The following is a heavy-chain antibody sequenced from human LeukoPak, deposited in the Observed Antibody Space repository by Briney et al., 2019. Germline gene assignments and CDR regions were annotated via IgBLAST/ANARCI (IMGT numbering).Heavy chain of an antibody. CDR1: GFIFNSYA. Sequence: GGSLRLSCAVSGFIFNSYAMNWVRQAPGKGLEWVANIKEDGSEKYYVDSVKGRFTISRDNAKNSLYLQMNSLRAEDTAVYYCARGVDVWGQGTTVTVS. V-gene: IGHV3-7*04. CDR2: IKEDGSEK. J-gene: IGHJ6*02. CDR3: ARGVDV.